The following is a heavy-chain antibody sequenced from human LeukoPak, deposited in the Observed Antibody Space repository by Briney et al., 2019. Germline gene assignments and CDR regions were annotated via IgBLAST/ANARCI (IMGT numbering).Heavy chain of an antibody. D-gene: IGHD3-22*01. V-gene: IGHV1-69*04. CDR2: IIPIFGIA. CDR1: GGTFSSHA. Sequence: GSSVKVSCKASGGTFSSHAISWVRKAPGQGLEWMGRIIPIFGIANYAQKFQGRVTITADKSTSTAYMELSSLRSEDTAVYYCASSYYYDSSGYYEVDYWGQGTLVTVSS. CDR3: ASSYYYDSSGYYEVDY. J-gene: IGHJ4*02.